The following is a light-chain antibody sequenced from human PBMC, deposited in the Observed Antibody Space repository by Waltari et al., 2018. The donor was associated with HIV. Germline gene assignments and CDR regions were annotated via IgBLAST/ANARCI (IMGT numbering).Light chain of an antibody. CDR2: GNK. Sequence: QSVLTQPPSVSGAPGQRVTISCTGGSSNIADDYDVHWYQQIPGTAPKLLIPGNKNRPSGVPDRFSASKSGTSASLAITGLQAEDEADYFCQSYDRSLSASVVFGGGTKLTVL. J-gene: IGLJ2*01. CDR1: SSNIADDYD. CDR3: QSYDRSLSASVV. V-gene: IGLV1-40*01.